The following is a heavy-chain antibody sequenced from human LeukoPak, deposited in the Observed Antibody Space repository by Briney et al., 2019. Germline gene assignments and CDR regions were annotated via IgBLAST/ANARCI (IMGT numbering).Heavy chain of an antibody. D-gene: IGHD5-18*01. CDR3: ASRIQLWLIRRSWFDP. CDR2: INHSGST. CDR1: GGSFSGYY. J-gene: IGHJ5*02. Sequence: SETLSLTCAVYGGSFSGYYWSWIRQPPGEGMEWIGEINHSGSTNYNPSLKSRVTISVDTFKNQFSLKLSSVTAADTAVYYCASRIQLWLIRRSWFDPWGQGTLVTVSS. V-gene: IGHV4-34*01.